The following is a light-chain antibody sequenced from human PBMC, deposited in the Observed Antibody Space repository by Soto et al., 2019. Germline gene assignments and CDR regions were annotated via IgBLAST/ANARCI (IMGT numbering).Light chain of an antibody. J-gene: IGKJ1*01. Sequence: EIVLTQSPGTLSLSPGERATLSCRASQSVGRNYVAWYQQKPGQAPRVIIYAASNRASGIPDRFSGSGSGSDFTLTISRLEPEDFAVYYCQQYGTSPWAFGQGTKVEIK. CDR1: QSVGRNY. CDR2: AAS. V-gene: IGKV3-20*01. CDR3: QQYGTSPWA.